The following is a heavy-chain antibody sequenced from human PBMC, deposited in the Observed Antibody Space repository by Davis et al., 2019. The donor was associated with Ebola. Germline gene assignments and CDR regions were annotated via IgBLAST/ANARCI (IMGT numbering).Heavy chain of an antibody. D-gene: IGHD3-16*02. J-gene: IGHJ3*02. CDR3: ARLEFGGVIGDAFDI. Sequence: GESLKISCKGSGYSFTSYWIGWVRQMPGKGLEWMGIIYPGDSDTRYSPSFQGQVTISADKSISTAYLQWSSLKASDTAMYYCARLEFGGVIGDAFDIWGQGTMVTVSS. CDR1: GYSFTSYW. V-gene: IGHV5-51*01. CDR2: IYPGDSDT.